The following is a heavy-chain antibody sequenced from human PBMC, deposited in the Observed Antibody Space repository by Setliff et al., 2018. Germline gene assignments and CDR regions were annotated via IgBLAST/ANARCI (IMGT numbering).Heavy chain of an antibody. Sequence: LSLTCAVYGGSFSGYYWSWIRQPPGKGLEWIGEINHSGSTNYNPSLKSRVTISVDTSKNQFSLKLSSVTAADTAVYYCARKSRNIVVVPAAVIYYYYYYMDVWGKGTTVT. CDR2: INHSGST. CDR1: GGSFSGYY. CDR3: ARKSRNIVVVPAAVIYYYYYYMDV. D-gene: IGHD2-2*01. J-gene: IGHJ6*03. V-gene: IGHV4-34*01.